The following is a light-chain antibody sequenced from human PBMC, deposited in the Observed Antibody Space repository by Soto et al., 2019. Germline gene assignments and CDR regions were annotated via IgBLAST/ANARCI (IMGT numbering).Light chain of an antibody. J-gene: IGKJ2*01. Sequence: DIQMTQSPSTLSASVGDRVTITCRASQSISSWLAWYQQKPGKAPKLLIYDPSSLESGVPSGFSGSGSGTEFTLTISSLQPDDFATYYCQQYNSYLYTFGQGTKLEIK. CDR1: QSISSW. V-gene: IGKV1-5*01. CDR3: QQYNSYLYT. CDR2: DPS.